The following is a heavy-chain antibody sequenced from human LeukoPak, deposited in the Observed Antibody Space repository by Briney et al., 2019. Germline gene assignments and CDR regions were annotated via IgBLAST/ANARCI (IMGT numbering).Heavy chain of an antibody. J-gene: IGHJ3*02. CDR1: GGSISSYY. CDR2: LSKSGNT. Sequence: SETLSLTCTVSGGSISSYYWSWIRLPPGKGLEWIGYLSKSGNTNYSPSLKSRVTIFGDTSKNQFFLKLSSVTAADTAVYYCARARYVNSFYAFDTWGQGTLVTVSS. D-gene: IGHD3-9*01. CDR3: ARARYVNSFYAFDT. V-gene: IGHV4-59*01.